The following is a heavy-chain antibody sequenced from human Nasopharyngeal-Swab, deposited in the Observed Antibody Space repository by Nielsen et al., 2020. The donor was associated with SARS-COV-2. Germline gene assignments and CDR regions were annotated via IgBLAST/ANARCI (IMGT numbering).Heavy chain of an antibody. Sequence: SETLSSTCTVSGGSISSYYWSWIRQPPGKGLEWIGYIYYSGSTNYNPSLKSRVTISVDTSKNQFSLKLSSVTAADTAVYYCARDRGWYVDYWGQGTLVTVSS. CDR3: ARDRGWYVDY. D-gene: IGHD3-10*01. V-gene: IGHV4-59*01. J-gene: IGHJ4*02. CDR1: GGSISSYY. CDR2: IYYSGST.